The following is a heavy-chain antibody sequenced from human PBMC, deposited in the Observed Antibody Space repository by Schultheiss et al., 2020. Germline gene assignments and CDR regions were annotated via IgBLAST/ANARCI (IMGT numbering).Heavy chain of an antibody. CDR3: ARPWGAYNWFDP. V-gene: IGHV4-39*01. Sequence: GSLRLSCTVSGGSISSRTYYWGWIRQPPGKGLECIGTVYYTGTTYYNPSLKSRVTISLDTSKNQFSLTLSSVTAADTAVYYCARPWGAYNWFDPWGQGTLVTVSS. CDR2: VYYTGTT. CDR1: GGSISSRTYY. D-gene: IGHD3-16*01. J-gene: IGHJ5*02.